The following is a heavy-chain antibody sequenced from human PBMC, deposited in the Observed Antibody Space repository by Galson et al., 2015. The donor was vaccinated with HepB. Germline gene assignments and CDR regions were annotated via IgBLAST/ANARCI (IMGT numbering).Heavy chain of an antibody. Sequence: PALVKPTQTLTLTCSFSGFSLSTSGVCVSWIRQPPGKALEWLARIDWDDDKYYSTSLKTRLTISKDSFKNQVVLTMTNMDPVDTATYYCARMLQEGEMATIPSYSSYIDVWGKGTTVTVSS. CDR1: GFSLSTSGVC. V-gene: IGHV2-70*11. CDR3: ARMLQEGEMATIPSYSSYIDV. D-gene: IGHD5-24*01. J-gene: IGHJ6*03. CDR2: IDWDDDK.